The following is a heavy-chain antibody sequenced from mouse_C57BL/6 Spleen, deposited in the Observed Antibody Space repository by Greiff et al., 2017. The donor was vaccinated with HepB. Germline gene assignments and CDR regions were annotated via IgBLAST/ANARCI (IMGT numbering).Heavy chain of an antibody. CDR1: GFTFSNYW. J-gene: IGHJ4*01. CDR2: IRLKSDNYAT. V-gene: IGHV6-3*01. Sequence: EVMLVASGGGLVQPGGSMKLSCVASGFTFSNYWMNWVRQSPEKGLEWVAQIRLKSDNYATHYAESVKGRFTISRDDSKSSVYLQMNNLRAEDTGIYYCTGLGYDSYAMDYWGQGTSVTVSS. CDR3: TGLGYDSYAMDY. D-gene: IGHD2-2*01.